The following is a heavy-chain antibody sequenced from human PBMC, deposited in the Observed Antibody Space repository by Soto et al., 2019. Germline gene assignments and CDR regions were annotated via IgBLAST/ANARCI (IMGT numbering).Heavy chain of an antibody. D-gene: IGHD4-17*01. CDR1: GFTFSSYA. CDR2: ISSNGGST. CDR3: VKSLSMTTHYYYGMDV. Sequence: PGGSLRLSCSASGFTFSSYAMHWVRQAPGKGLEYVSAISSNGGSTYYADPVKGRFTISRDNSKNTLYLQMSSLRAEDTAVYYCVKSLSMTTHYYYGMDVWGQGTTVTVSS. J-gene: IGHJ6*02. V-gene: IGHV3-64D*06.